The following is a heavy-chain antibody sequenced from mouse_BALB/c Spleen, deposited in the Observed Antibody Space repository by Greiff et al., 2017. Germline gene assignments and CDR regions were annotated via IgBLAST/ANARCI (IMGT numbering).Heavy chain of an antibody. CDR1: GFTFSSFG. CDR2: ISSGSSTI. Sequence: DVKLVESGGGLVQPGGSRKLSCAASGFTFSSFGMHWVRQAPEKGLEWVAYISSGSSTIYYADTVKGRFTISRDNPKNTLFLQMTSLRSEDTAMYYCARSLMPQAWFAYWGQGTLVTVSA. V-gene: IGHV5-17*02. J-gene: IGHJ3*01. CDR3: ARSLMPQAWFAY. D-gene: IGHD6-2*01.